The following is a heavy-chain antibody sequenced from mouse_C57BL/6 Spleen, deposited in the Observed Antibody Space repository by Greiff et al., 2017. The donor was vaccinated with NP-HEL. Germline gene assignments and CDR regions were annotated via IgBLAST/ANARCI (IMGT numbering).Heavy chain of an antibody. CDR2: ISSGSSTI. CDR1: GFTFSDYG. D-gene: IGHD2-5*01. V-gene: IGHV5-17*01. Sequence: DVKLVESGGGLVKPGGSLKLSCAASGFTFSDYGMHWVRQAPEKGLEWVAYISSGSSTIYYADTVKGRFTISRDNAKNTLSLQMTSLRSEDTAMYYCATAYYSNYGYFDVWGTGTTVTVSS. CDR3: ATAYYSNYGYFDV. J-gene: IGHJ1*03.